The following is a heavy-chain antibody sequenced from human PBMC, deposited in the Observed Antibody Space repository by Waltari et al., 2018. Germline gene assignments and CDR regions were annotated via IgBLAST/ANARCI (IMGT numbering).Heavy chain of an antibody. CDR3: VRDGSRFLEWRGQL. D-gene: IGHD3-3*01. Sequence: QVQLQESGPGLVKPSQTLSLTCAVSGASISSGGFYWNWVRQPPGKGLEWIGYIYNSGDTYYNPSLRSRVTISIDTSKNQFSLTLNSVTAADTAVYHCVRDGSRFLEWRGQLWGQGTLVTVSS. CDR2: IYNSGDT. CDR1: GASISSGGFY. V-gene: IGHV4-30-4*08. J-gene: IGHJ1*01.